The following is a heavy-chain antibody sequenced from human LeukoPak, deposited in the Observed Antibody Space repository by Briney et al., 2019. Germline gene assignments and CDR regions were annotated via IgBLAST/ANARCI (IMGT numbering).Heavy chain of an antibody. V-gene: IGHV4-34*01. J-gene: IGHJ5*02. D-gene: IGHD2-2*01. CDR1: GGSFSGYY. Sequence: SETLSLTCAVYGGSFSGYYWSWIRQPPGKGLEWIGEINHSVSTNYNPSLKSRVTISVDTSKNQLSLKLSSVTAADTAVYYCASVGRYCSSTSCPPRWSYPWGAGTLVSVSS. CDR3: ASVGRYCSSTSCPPRWSYP. CDR2: INHSVST.